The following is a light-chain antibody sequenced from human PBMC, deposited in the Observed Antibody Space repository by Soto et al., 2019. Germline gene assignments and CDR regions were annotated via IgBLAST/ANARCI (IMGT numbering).Light chain of an antibody. J-gene: IGKJ3*01. Sequence: EIVLTQSPATLSLSPGERATLSCRASQSVSRFLAWFQQKPGQAPRLLIYDTSNRATGIPARFSGSGSGTDFTLTISSLEPDDFAVYYCQHRNHWPPRFTFGPGTRVDIK. V-gene: IGKV3-11*01. CDR2: DTS. CDR3: QHRNHWPPRFT. CDR1: QSVSRF.